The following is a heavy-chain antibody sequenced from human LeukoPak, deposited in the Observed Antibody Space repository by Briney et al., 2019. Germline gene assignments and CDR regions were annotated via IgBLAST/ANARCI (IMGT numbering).Heavy chain of an antibody. CDR3: AKDRYGSGSCGDY. CDR1: GFTFSSYA. J-gene: IGHJ4*02. D-gene: IGHD3-10*01. V-gene: IGHV3-30*04. CDR2: ISYDGGNK. Sequence: GGSLRLSCAASGFTFSSYAMHWVRQAPGKGLEWVAVISYDGGNKYYADSVKGRFTISRDNSKNTLYLQMNGLRAEDTAVYYCAKDRYGSGSCGDYWGQGTLVTVSS.